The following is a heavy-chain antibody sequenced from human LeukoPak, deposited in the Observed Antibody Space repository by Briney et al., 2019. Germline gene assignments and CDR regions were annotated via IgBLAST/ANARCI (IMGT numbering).Heavy chain of an antibody. D-gene: IGHD6-13*01. CDR1: GYTFTSYG. CDR3: ARASTSWCKAWFDP. J-gene: IGHJ5*02. V-gene: IGHV1-18*01. Sequence: ASVKVSCKASGYTFTSYGISWVRQAPGQGLEWMGWISAYNGNTNYAQKLQGRVTMTTDTSTSTAYMELRSLRSDDTAVYYCARASTSWCKAWFDPWGQGTLVTVSS. CDR2: ISAYNGNT.